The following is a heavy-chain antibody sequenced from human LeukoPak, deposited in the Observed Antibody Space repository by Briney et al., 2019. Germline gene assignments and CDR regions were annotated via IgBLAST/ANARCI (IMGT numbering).Heavy chain of an antibody. D-gene: IGHD1-26*01. CDR1: GGSISTNKYY. CDR2: IYYSGST. CDR3: ATPYSGGYQGLDI. J-gene: IGHJ3*02. Sequence: SETRSLTCTVSGGSISTNKYYWGWIRQPPGKGLEWIGSIYYSGSTYYNPTLKSRVTIFVDTSKNQFSLKLSSVTAADTAVYYCATPYSGGYQGLDIWGRGTMVTVS. V-gene: IGHV4-39*01.